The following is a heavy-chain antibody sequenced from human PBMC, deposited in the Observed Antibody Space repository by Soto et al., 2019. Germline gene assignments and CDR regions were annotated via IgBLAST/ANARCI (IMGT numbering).Heavy chain of an antibody. CDR2: IYKSATT. CDR1: GDSSSSVDYF. CDR3: ARGRYCLTGRCFPNWFDS. D-gene: IGHD2-15*01. J-gene: IGHJ5*01. V-gene: IGHV4-30-4*01. Sequence: PSESLSVACSVSGDSSSSVDYFWAWIRQPPGQALEYIGYIYKSATTYYNPSFESRVAISLDTSKSQFSLNVTSVTAADTAVYFCARGRYCLTGRCFPNWFDSWGQGTLVTVSS.